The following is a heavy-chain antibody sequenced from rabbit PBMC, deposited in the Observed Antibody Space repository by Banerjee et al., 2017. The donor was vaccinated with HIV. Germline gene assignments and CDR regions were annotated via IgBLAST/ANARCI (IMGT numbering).Heavy chain of an antibody. CDR1: GFSFSSSYY. CDR2: IYTGDDNT. V-gene: IGHV1S40*01. J-gene: IGHJ6*01. Sequence: QSLEESGGDLVKPEGSLTLTCTASGFSFSSSYYMCWVRQAPGKGLEWIGCIYTGDDNTYYASWAKGRFTISKTASTTVTLQMTSLTAADTATYFCARSLNDAAICGYVLWGPGTLVTVS. D-gene: IGHD1-1*01. CDR3: ARSLNDAAICGYVL.